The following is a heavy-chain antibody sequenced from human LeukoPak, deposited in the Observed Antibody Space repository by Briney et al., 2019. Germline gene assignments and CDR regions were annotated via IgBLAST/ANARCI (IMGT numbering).Heavy chain of an antibody. CDR2: IKSKTDGGTT. J-gene: IGHJ4*02. D-gene: IGHD3-3*01. CDR1: GFTFSNAW. Sequence: PGGSLRLSCAASGFTFSNAWMSWVRQAPGKGLEWVGRIKSKTDGGTTDYAAPVKGRFTISRDDSKNTLYLQMNSLKTEDTAVYYCPTYDFWSTFRIGGFDYWGQGTLVTVSS. V-gene: IGHV3-15*01. CDR3: PTYDFWSTFRIGGFDY.